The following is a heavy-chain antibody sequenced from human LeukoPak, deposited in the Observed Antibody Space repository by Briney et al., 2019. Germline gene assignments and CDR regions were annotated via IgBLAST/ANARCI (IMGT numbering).Heavy chain of an antibody. D-gene: IGHD2-2*01. V-gene: IGHV4-59*01. Sequence: ETLPLTCSVSGRPLSCSFWRWIRQPPPKGVEWVDYIYYSGNTNYNPSLKRRVTISVDTSKIQFSVMLSSVTAADTAVYYCARGCSTSCPVDYWGQGTLVTVSS. CDR3: ARGCSTSCPVDY. CDR2: IYYSGNT. J-gene: IGHJ4*02. CDR1: GRPLSCSF.